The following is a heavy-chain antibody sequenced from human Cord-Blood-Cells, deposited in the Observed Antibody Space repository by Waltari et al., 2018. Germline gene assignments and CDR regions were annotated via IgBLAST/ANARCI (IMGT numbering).Heavy chain of an antibody. V-gene: IGHV3-21*01. CDR1: AFNFSCHG. J-gene: IGHJ4*02. CDR3: ARASRGDYFDY. CDR2: ISSSSSYI. D-gene: IGHD4-17*01. Sequence: EVQSVEWVGGLVKPGGSLIISCAASAFNFSCHGMNWVRQAPGKGLEWVSSISSSSSYIYYADSVKGRFTISRDNAKNSLYLQMNSLRAEDTAVYYCARASRGDYFDYWGQGTLVTVSS.